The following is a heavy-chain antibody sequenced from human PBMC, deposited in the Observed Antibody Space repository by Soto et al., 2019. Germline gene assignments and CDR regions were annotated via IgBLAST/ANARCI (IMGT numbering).Heavy chain of an antibody. V-gene: IGHV1-2*04. D-gene: IGHD2-15*01. Sequence: ASVKVSCKASGYTFTGYYMHWVRQAPGQGLEWMGWINPNSGGTNYAQKFQGWVTMTRDTPISTAYMELSRLRSDDTAVYYCAREREGYCSVGSCYSGAFDLWGPGTMVTVSS. CDR1: GYTFTGYY. CDR3: AREREGYCSVGSCYSGAFDL. CDR2: INPNSGGT. J-gene: IGHJ3*01.